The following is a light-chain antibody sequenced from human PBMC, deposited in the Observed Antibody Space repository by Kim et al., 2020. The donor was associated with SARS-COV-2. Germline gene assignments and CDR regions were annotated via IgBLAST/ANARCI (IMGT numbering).Light chain of an antibody. V-gene: IGLV2-8*01. J-gene: IGLJ1*01. CDR1: SSDGGAYNY. CDR2: EVS. CDR3: SSFAGSHYV. Sequence: PGQSVSISCTGTSSDGGAYNYVSWYQQHPGKAPQLMIYEVSKRPSGVPDRFSGSKSGNTASLTVSGLQAEDEADYYCSSFAGSHYVFGTGTKVTVL.